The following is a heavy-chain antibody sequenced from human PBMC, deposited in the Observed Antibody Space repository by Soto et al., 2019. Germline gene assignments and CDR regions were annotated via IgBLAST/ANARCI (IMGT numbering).Heavy chain of an antibody. CDR3: ARYGVPPYAFDI. J-gene: IGHJ3*02. D-gene: IGHD2-2*01. CDR1: GFTLSSYS. V-gene: IGHV3-48*01. CDR2: ISFSSSTI. Sequence: QPGGSLRLSCAASGFTLSSYSVNWVRKAPGKGLEWVSYISFSSSTIYYADSVKGRFTVSRDNAKNSLYLQMNSLRAEDTAVYYCARYGVPPYAFDIWGQGTMVTVSS.